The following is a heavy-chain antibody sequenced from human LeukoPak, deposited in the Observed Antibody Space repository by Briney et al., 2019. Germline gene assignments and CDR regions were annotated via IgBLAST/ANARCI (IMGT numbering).Heavy chain of an antibody. CDR3: VRVVTVSNTDPAFDI. Sequence: PGRFLRLSCAASGFIFSSYGMHWVRQAPGKGLEWVAVIWHDGSNRHYVDSVKGRFTISRDNPKSTLYLQMNSLRAEDTAVCYCVRVVTVSNTDPAFDIWGRGTLVTVSS. D-gene: IGHD2-21*02. J-gene: IGHJ3*02. V-gene: IGHV3-33*01. CDR2: IWHDGSNR. CDR1: GFIFSSYG.